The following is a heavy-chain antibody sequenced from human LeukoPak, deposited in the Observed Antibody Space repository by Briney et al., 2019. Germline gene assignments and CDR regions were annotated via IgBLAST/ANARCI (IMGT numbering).Heavy chain of an antibody. CDR1: GGTFSSYA. CDR3: ANSGGGYDPFDY. Sequence: SVKVSCKASGGTFSSYAISWVRQAPGQGLDWMGGIIPIFGTANYAQKFQGRVTITADESTSTAYMELSSLRSEDTAVYYCANSGGGYDPFDYWGQGTLVTVSS. CDR2: IIPIFGTA. V-gene: IGHV1-69*13. J-gene: IGHJ4*02. D-gene: IGHD5-12*01.